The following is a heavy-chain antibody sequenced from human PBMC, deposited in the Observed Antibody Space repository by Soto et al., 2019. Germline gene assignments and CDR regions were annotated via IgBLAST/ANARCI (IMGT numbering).Heavy chain of an antibody. J-gene: IGHJ6*02. V-gene: IGHV4-30-4*01. CDR3: ASAAAYSNYVYRYYYYYGMDV. CDR1: GGSISSGDYY. D-gene: IGHD4-4*01. Sequence: QVQLQESGPGLVKPSQTLSLTCTVSGGSISSGDYYWSWIRQPPGKGLAWLGYIYYSGSTYYTPYQKRRVTISVDTSKTQFSLQLSSVTAADTAVYYCASAAAYSNYVYRYYYYYGMDVWGQGTTVTVSS. CDR2: IYYSGST.